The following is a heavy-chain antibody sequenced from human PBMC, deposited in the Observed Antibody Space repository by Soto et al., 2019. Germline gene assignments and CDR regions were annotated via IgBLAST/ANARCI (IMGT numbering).Heavy chain of an antibody. CDR1: GFTFSSHA. CDR3: ARRAAAGRSFDY. D-gene: IGHD6-13*01. J-gene: IGHJ4*02. Sequence: PGGSLRLSCVASGFTFSSHAMSWVRKAPGKGLEWVSYITDSSDTVHYADSVKGRFTVSRDNAQNSLYLQMNSLRAEDTAVYYCARRAAAGRSFDYWGLGTLVTVSS. V-gene: IGHV3-48*04. CDR2: ITDSSDTV.